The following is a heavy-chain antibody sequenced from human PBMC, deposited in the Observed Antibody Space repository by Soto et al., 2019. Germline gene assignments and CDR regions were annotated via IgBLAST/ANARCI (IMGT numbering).Heavy chain of an antibody. Sequence: GGSLRLSSTGSGFTCRYSGLSWFRQAPGKGLEWISFIRSKTYGVTTEYAPSVQGRFTISRDDSRSSAYLQMDSLKTEDTAVYFCAKDSDYNDVLTGYYLFEYWGQGTPVTVSS. CDR1: GFTCRYSG. D-gene: IGHD3-9*01. CDR3: AKDSDYNDVLTGYYLFEY. J-gene: IGHJ4*02. V-gene: IGHV3-49*03. CDR2: IRSKTYGVTT.